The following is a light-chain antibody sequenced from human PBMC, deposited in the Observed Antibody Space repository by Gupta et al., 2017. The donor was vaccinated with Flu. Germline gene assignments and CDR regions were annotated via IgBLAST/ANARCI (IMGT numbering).Light chain of an antibody. V-gene: IGKV3-11*01. CDR2: DAS. CDR3: HQHSNWPLT. CDR1: QSVSSN. J-gene: IGKJ4*01. Sequence: EIVLTQSPSTLSLSPGERATLSCRASQSVSSNLAWYQQRPGQAPRLLIYDASNRATGIPARFSGSGSGTDFTLTISSLEPEDFAVYYCHQHSNWPLTFGGGTNAEIK.